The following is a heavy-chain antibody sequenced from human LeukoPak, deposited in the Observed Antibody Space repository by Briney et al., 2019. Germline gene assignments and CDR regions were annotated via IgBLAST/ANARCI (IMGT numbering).Heavy chain of an antibody. V-gene: IGHV4-34*01. CDR1: GESFSGHY. D-gene: IGHD3-22*01. CDR2: INHSGGI. Sequence: SETLSLNCAVYGESFSGHYWSFIRQTPGQGLEWIGEINHSGGINYNPSLVGRVTVSVDTSKNQISLNLSSVTAADTAVYYCARGHYDSGGYYYGIRAYDFDYWGQGTLVTVSS. J-gene: IGHJ4*02. CDR3: ARGHYDSGGYYYGIRAYDFDY.